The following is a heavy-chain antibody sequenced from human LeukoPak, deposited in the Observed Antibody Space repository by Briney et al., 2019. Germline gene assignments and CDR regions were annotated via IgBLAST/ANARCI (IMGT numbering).Heavy chain of an antibody. CDR1: GGSISSSSYY. V-gene: IGHV4-61*05. J-gene: IGHJ4*02. Sequence: SETLSLTCTVSGGSISSSSYYWGWIRQPPGKGLEWIGYIYYSGSANYNPSLKSRVTISVDTSKNQFSLKLNSVTAADTAVYYCARGSNWNYVDYWGQGALVTVSS. CDR3: ARGSNWNYVDY. CDR2: IYYSGSA. D-gene: IGHD2-2*01.